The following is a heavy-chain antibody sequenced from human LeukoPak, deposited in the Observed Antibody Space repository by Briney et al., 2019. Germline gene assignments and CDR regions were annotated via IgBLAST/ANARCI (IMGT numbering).Heavy chain of an antibody. J-gene: IGHJ4*02. V-gene: IGHV1-18*01. D-gene: IGHD3-10*01. Sequence: ASVKVSCKASGYTFTRYGITWVRQAPGQGLEWMGWLSPYNGDTNYAQKFQGRLTMTTDTSTSTAYMELRSLRSDDTAVYYCAREGPCGSGCYCYNDYWGQGTLVTVSS. CDR1: GYTFTRYG. CDR3: AREGPCGSGCYCYNDY. CDR2: LSPYNGDT.